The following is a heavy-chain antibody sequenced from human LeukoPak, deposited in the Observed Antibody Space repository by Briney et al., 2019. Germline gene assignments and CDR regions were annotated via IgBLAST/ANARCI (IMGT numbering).Heavy chain of an antibody. D-gene: IGHD6-19*01. V-gene: IGHV4-34*01. Sequence: SATLSLTCAVYGGSFSGYYWSWIRQPPGKGLEWIGEINHSGSTNYNPSLNSRVTISVDTSKNQFSLRLSSVTAADTAIYYCARAVSGRFDYWGQGTLVTVSS. CDR2: INHSGST. J-gene: IGHJ4*02. CDR3: ARAVSGRFDY. CDR1: GGSFSGYY.